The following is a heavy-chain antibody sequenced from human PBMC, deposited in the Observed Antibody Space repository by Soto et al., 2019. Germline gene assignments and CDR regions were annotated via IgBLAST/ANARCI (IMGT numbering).Heavy chain of an antibody. V-gene: IGHV1-69*01. J-gene: IGHJ5*02. CDR1: GGTFSSYA. CDR3: ARDHGCSSTSCYTWFDP. D-gene: IGHD2-2*02. CDR2: SIPIFGTA. Sequence: QVQLVQSGAEVKKPGSSVKVSCKASGGTFSSYAISWVRQAPGQGLEWMGGSIPIFGTANYAQKFQGRVTITADESTSTAYMELSSLRSEDTAVYYCARDHGCSSTSCYTWFDPWGQGTLVTVSS.